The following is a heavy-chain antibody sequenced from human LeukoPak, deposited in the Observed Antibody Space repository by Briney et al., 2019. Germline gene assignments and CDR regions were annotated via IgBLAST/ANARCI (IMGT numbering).Heavy chain of an antibody. J-gene: IGHJ4*01. V-gene: IGHV3-15*01. CDR3: TTEYCGGDCYFDY. D-gene: IGHD2-21*02. CDR1: GFTFSNAW. CDR2: IKSKTDGGTT. Sequence: PGGSLRLSCAASGFTFSNAWMSWVRQAPGKGLEWVGRIKSKTDGGTTDYAAPVKGRFTISRDDSKNTLYLQMNSLKTEDTAVYYCTTEYCGGDCYFDYWGQEPWSPSPQ.